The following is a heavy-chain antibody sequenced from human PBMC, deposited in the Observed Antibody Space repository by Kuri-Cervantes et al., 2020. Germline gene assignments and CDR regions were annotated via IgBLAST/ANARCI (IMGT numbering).Heavy chain of an antibody. J-gene: IGHJ4*02. CDR1: GGSISSSSYY. Sequence: GSLRLSCTVSGGSISSSSYYWGWIRQPPGKGLEWIGNIYYSGSTYYNPSLKSRVTISVDTSKNQFSLKLSSVTAADTAVYYCARVDSWYGSSALDYWGQGTLVTVSS. CDR3: ARVDSWYGSSALDY. V-gene: IGHV4-39*01. D-gene: IGHD6-13*01. CDR2: IYYSGST.